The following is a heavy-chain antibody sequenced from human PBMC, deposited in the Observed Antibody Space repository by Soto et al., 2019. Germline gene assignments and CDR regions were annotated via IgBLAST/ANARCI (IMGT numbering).Heavy chain of an antibody. Sequence: GASVKVSCKVSGYTLTELSMHWVRQAPGKGLEWMGGFDPEDGETIYAQKFQGRVTMTEDTSTETAYMELSSLRSEDTAVYYCATIATWGFPQKLDYWGQGTLVTVSS. D-gene: IGHD7-27*01. V-gene: IGHV1-24*01. J-gene: IGHJ4*02. CDR1: GYTLTELS. CDR3: ATIATWGFPQKLDY. CDR2: FDPEDGET.